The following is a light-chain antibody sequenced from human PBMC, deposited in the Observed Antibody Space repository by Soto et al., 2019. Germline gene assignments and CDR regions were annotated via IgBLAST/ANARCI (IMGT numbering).Light chain of an antibody. CDR2: DAS. J-gene: IGKJ5*01. V-gene: IGKV3-11*01. CDR1: QSVSSY. Sequence: EIVLTQSPATLSLSPGERATLSCRASQSVSSYLAWYHQNPGQAPTLLIYDASNRATGIPARFSGSGSGTDFTLTIGSLEPEDFAVYYCQQRSNWPPITFGQGTRLEIK. CDR3: QQRSNWPPIT.